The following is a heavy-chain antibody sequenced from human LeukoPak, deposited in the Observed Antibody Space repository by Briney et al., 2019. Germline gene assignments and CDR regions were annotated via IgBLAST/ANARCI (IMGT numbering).Heavy chain of an antibody. D-gene: IGHD2-2*01. CDR3: AREVVVPAAARHYYYYYYMDV. Sequence: PGGSLRLSCAASGFTFSSYSMNWVRQALGKGLEWVSSISSSSSSYIYYADSVKGRFTISRDNAKNSLYLQMNSLRAEDTAVYYCAREVVVPAAARHYYYYYYMDVWGKGTTVTVSS. CDR2: ISSSSSSYI. V-gene: IGHV3-21*01. CDR1: GFTFSSYS. J-gene: IGHJ6*03.